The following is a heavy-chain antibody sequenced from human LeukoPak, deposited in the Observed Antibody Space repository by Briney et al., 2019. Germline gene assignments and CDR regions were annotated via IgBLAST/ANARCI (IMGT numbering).Heavy chain of an antibody. V-gene: IGHV3-30*04. CDR3: ARESQWLANLFDY. CDR2: ISYDGSNK. CDR1: GFTFSSYA. J-gene: IGHJ4*02. D-gene: IGHD6-19*01. Sequence: PGGSLRLYCAASGFTFSSYAMHWVRQAPGKGLEGVAVISYDGSNKYYADSVKGRFTISRDNSKNTLYLQMNSLRAEDTAVYYCARESQWLANLFDYWGQGTLVTVSS.